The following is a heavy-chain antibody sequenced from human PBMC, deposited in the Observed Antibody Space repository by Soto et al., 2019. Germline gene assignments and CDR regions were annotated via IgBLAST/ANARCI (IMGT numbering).Heavy chain of an antibody. D-gene: IGHD6-6*01. J-gene: IGHJ4*02. CDR2: INHSGST. CDR3: ARGSSSHTFDY. Sequence: SETLSLTCAVYGGSFSGYYWSWIRQPPGKGLEWIGEINHSGSTNYNPSLKSRVTISVDTSKNQFSLKLSSVTAADTAVYYCARGSSSHTFDYWGQGTLVTVSS. V-gene: IGHV4-34*01. CDR1: GGSFSGYY.